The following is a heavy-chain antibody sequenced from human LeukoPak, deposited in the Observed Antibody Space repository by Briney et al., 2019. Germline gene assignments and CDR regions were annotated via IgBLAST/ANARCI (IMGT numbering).Heavy chain of an antibody. V-gene: IGHV4-59*01. Sequence: PSETLSLTCTVSGGSISSYYWSWIRQPPGKGLEWIGYIYYSGSTNYNPSLKSQVTISVDTSKNQFSLKLSSVTAADTAVYYCARGKVDTAMVKRGYYYYYMDVWGKGTTVTVSS. CDR1: GGSISSYY. J-gene: IGHJ6*03. D-gene: IGHD5-18*01. CDR2: IYYSGST. CDR3: ARGKVDTAMVKRGYYYYYMDV.